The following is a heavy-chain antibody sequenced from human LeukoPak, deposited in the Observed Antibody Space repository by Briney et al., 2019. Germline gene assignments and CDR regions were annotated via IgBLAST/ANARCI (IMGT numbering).Heavy chain of an antibody. CDR1: GGSFSGYY. CDR3: ARLARVGYCSGGSCRYFQH. V-gene: IGHV4-34*01. Sequence: PSETLSLTCAVYGGSFSGYYWSWIRQPPGKGLEWIGEINHSGSTNYNPSLKSRVTISVDTSKNQFSLKLISVTAADTAVYYCARLARVGYCSGGSCRYFQHWGQGTLVTVSS. CDR2: INHSGST. D-gene: IGHD2-15*01. J-gene: IGHJ1*01.